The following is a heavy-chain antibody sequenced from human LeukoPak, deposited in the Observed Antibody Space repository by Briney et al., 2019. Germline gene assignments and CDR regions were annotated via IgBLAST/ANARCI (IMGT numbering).Heavy chain of an antibody. J-gene: IGHJ4*02. CDR1: GYTFTGYY. D-gene: IGHD2-15*01. Sequence: ASVKVSCKASGYTFTGYYMHWVRQAPGQGLEWMGLINPNSGGTNYAQKFQGRVTMARDTSISTAYMELSRLRSDDTAVYYCARGGLGSGGAATDYWGQGTLVTVSS. V-gene: IGHV1-2*02. CDR3: ARGGLGSGGAATDY. CDR2: INPNSGGT.